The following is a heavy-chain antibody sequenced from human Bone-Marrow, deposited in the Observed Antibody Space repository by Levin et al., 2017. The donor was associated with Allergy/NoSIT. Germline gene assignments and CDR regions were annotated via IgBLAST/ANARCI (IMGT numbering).Heavy chain of an antibody. D-gene: IGHD1/OR15-1a*01. V-gene: IGHV3-30*04. Sequence: GGSLRLSCAASGFTFSSYAMHWVRQAPGKGLEWVAVISYDGSNKYYADSVKGRFTISRDNSKNTLYLQMNSLRAEDTAVYYCASLGAEQQHYYGMDVWGQGTTVTVSS. CDR2: ISYDGSNK. J-gene: IGHJ6*02. CDR3: ASLGAEQQHYYGMDV. CDR1: GFTFSSYA.